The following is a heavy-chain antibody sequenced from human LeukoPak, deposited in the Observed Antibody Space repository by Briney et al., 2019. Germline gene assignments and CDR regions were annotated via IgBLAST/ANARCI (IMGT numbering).Heavy chain of an antibody. Sequence: SRGSLRLSCAASGFTFSSYSMNWVRQAPGKGLEWVSYISSSSSTIYYADSVKGRFTISRDNAKNSHFLQMSSLRVDDTALYYCARGFRNGPFDCWGQGTLVTVSS. CDR3: ARGFRNGPFDC. D-gene: IGHD2-8*01. CDR1: GFTFSSYS. J-gene: IGHJ4*02. V-gene: IGHV3-48*04. CDR2: ISSSSSTI.